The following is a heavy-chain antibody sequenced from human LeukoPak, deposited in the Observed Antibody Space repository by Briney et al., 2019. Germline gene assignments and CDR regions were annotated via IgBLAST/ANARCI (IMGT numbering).Heavy chain of an antibody. D-gene: IGHD2-21*02. V-gene: IGHV3-73*01. Sequence: GGSLRLSCAASGFTFSGSAMHWVRQASGKGLEWVGRIRSKANSYATAYAASVKGSFTISRDDSKNTAYLQMNSLKTEDTAVYYCTRPAAPCGDCNLYYFDYWGQGTLVTVSS. CDR2: IRSKANSYAT. J-gene: IGHJ4*02. CDR3: TRPAAPCGDCNLYYFDY. CDR1: GFTFSGSA.